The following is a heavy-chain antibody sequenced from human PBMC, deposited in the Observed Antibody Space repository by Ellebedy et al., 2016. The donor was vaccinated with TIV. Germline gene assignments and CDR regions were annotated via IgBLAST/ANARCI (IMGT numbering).Heavy chain of an antibody. V-gene: IGHV3-11*06. J-gene: IGHJ4*02. CDR1: GFTFSGYY. Sequence: GESLKISCAASGFTFSGYYMSWIRQAPGKGLEWVSYISSSSSYTNYADSVKGRFTISRDNAKNSLYLQMNSLRAEDTAVYYCARRYDYGDYWGQGTLVTVSS. CDR3: ARRYDYGDY. D-gene: IGHD3-16*01. CDR2: ISSSSSYT.